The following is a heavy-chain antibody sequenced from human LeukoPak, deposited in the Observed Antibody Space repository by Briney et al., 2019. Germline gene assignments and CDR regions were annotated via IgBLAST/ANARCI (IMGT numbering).Heavy chain of an antibody. CDR1: GYTFTGYY. D-gene: IGHD3-16*02. Sequence: ASVKVSCKASGYTFTGYYMHWVRPAPGQGLEWMGWINPNSGGTNYAQKFQGRVTMTRDTSISTAYMELSRLRSDGTAVYYCARDPLSDYVWGSYRLNWSDPWGQGTLVTVSS. CDR3: ARDPLSDYVWGSYRLNWSDP. J-gene: IGHJ5*02. CDR2: INPNSGGT. V-gene: IGHV1-2*02.